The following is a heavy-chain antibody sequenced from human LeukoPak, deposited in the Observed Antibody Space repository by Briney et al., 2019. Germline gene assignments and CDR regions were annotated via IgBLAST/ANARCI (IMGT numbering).Heavy chain of an antibody. Sequence: GGSLRLSCAASGFTFSSYSMNWVRQAPGKGLEWVSSISSSSSYIYYADSVKGRFTISRDNAKNSLYLQMNSLRAEDTAVYYCARDKGVSRRITIFGVVIKASDAFDIWGQGTMVTVSS. CDR3: ARDKGVSRRITIFGVVIKASDAFDI. D-gene: IGHD3-3*01. J-gene: IGHJ3*02. CDR2: ISSSSSYI. V-gene: IGHV3-21*01. CDR1: GFTFSSYS.